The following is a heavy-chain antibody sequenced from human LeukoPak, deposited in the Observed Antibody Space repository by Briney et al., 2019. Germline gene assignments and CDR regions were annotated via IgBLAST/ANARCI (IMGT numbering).Heavy chain of an antibody. J-gene: IGHJ4*02. CDR1: GGSISSGDYY. Sequence: SETLSLTCTVSGGSISSGDYYWSWIRQPPGKGLDWIGYIYYSGSTYYNPSLKSRVTISVDTSKNQFSLKLSSVTAADTAVYYCARSTGDPVGFDYWGQGTLVTVSS. V-gene: IGHV4-30-4*01. CDR2: IYYSGST. CDR3: ARSTGDPVGFDY. D-gene: IGHD4-17*01.